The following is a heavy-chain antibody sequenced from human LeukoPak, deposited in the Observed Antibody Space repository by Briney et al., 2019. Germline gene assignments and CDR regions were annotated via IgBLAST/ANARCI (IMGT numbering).Heavy chain of an antibody. CDR2: ISGSGGST. J-gene: IGHJ1*01. CDR3: AKDRGYDILTGYVYFQH. D-gene: IGHD3-9*01. CDR1: GFTFSSYS. Sequence: GGSLRLSCAASGFTFSSYSLNWVRQAPGKGLEWVSAISGSGGSTYYADSVKGRFTISRDNSKNTLYLQMNSLRAEDTAVYYCAKDRGYDILTGYVYFQHWGQGTLVTVSS. V-gene: IGHV3-23*01.